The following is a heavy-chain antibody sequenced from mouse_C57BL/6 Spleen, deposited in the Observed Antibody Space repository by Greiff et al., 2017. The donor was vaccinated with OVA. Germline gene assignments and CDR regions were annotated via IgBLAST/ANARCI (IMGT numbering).Heavy chain of an antibody. V-gene: IGHV3-1*01. J-gene: IGHJ2*01. Sequence: EVQLVESGPGMVKPSQSLSLTCTVTGYSITSGYDWHWIRHFPGNKLEWMGYISYSGSTNYNPSLKSRISITHDTSKNHFFLKLNSVTTEDTATYYCARGNGYYRYFDYWGQGTTLTVSS. CDR3: ARGNGYYRYFDY. CDR2: ISYSGST. D-gene: IGHD2-3*01. CDR1: GYSITSGYD.